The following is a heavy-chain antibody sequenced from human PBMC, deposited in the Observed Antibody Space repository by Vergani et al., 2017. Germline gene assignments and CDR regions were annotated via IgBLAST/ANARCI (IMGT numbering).Heavy chain of an antibody. Sequence: EVQLVQSGAEVKKPGESLRISCKGSGYSFTSYWISWVRQMPGKGLEWMGWIDPSDSYTNYSPSFQGNVTILADKSISTAYLQWSSLKASDTAMYYCARARIQLWFDRVYMDVWGKGTTVTVSS. J-gene: IGHJ6*03. CDR2: IDPSDSYT. CDR1: GYSFTSYW. CDR3: ARARIQLWFDRVYMDV. D-gene: IGHD5-18*01. V-gene: IGHV5-10-1*03.